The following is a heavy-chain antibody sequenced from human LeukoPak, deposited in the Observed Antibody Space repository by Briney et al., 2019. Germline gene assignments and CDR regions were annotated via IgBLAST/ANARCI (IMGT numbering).Heavy chain of an antibody. CDR3: ARGPTYYYDSSGYRYHDFDY. Sequence: SETLSLTCAVYGGSFSGYYWSWIRQPPGKGLEWIGEINHSGSTNYSPSLKSRVTISVDTSKNQFSLKLSSVTAADTAVYYCARGPTYYYDSSGYRYHDFDYWGQGTLVTVSS. D-gene: IGHD3-22*01. CDR2: INHSGST. CDR1: GGSFSGYY. J-gene: IGHJ4*02. V-gene: IGHV4-34*01.